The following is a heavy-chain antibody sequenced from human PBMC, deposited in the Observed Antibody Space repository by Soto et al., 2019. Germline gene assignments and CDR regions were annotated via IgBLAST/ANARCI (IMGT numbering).Heavy chain of an antibody. Sequence: QVQVQQWGAGLLKSSETLSLTCAVYGGSFSGYYWSWIRQSPGKGLEWIGEVNPTGSTKYNPSLKSRVTISVDTSKNQFSLNLNSVTAADTALYYCARSREQWLVDAFDIWGQGTMVTVPS. D-gene: IGHD6-19*01. V-gene: IGHV4-34*01. CDR2: VNPTGST. CDR1: GGSFSGYY. CDR3: ARSREQWLVDAFDI. J-gene: IGHJ3*02.